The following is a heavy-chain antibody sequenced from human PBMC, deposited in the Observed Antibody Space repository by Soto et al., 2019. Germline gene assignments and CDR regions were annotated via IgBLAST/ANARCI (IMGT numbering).Heavy chain of an antibody. V-gene: IGHV1-2*02. CDR2: INPNSGGT. J-gene: IGHJ5*02. CDR1: GYTFTGYY. Sequence: GAFLKVCCAASGYTFTGYYMHWVRQAPGQGLEWMGWINPNSGGTNYAQKFQGRVTMTRDTSISTAYMELSRLRSDDTAVYYCSSWAGLNSFYPWGQVTLVTVSS. D-gene: IGHD6-19*01. CDR3: SSWAGLNSFYP.